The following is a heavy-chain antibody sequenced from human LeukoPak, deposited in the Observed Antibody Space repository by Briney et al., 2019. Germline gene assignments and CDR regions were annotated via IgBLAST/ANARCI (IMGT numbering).Heavy chain of an antibody. CDR2: IYYSGST. D-gene: IGHD5-24*01. V-gene: IGHV4-59*01. J-gene: IGHJ3*02. Sequence: SETLSLTCTVSGGSISSYYWSWIRQPPGKGLEWIGYIYYSGSTNYNPSLKGRVTISVDTSKNQFSLKLSSVTAADTAVYYCARQFTSADAFDIWGQGTMVTVSS. CDR3: ARQFTSADAFDI. CDR1: GGSISSYY.